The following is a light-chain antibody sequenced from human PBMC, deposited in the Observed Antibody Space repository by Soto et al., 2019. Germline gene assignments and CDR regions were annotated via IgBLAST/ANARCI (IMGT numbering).Light chain of an antibody. J-gene: IGKJ1*01. CDR2: GAS. V-gene: IGKV3-15*01. CDR3: QHYHNWPPWT. CDR1: QSITVN. Sequence: EIVMTQSPATLSESPGERVTLSCRASQSITVNLAWYQQKPGQAPRLLMYGASTRATGIPARFSGSGSGTEFTLTISSLQSEDFAVYYCQHYHNWPPWTFGQGTKVEIK.